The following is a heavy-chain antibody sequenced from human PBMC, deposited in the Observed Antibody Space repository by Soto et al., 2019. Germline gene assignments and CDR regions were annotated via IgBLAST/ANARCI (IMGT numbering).Heavy chain of an antibody. J-gene: IGHJ4*02. CDR1: GFTFSSYW. D-gene: IGHD6-13*01. CDR2: INSDGGST. V-gene: IGHV3-74*01. Sequence: GGSLRFSCAASGFTFSSYWMHWVRQAPGKGLVWVSRINSDGGSTSYADSVKGRFTISRDNAKNTLYLQMNSLRAEDTAVYYCARDLDSSSWYSNYWDQGTLVNVSS. CDR3: ARDLDSSSWYSNY.